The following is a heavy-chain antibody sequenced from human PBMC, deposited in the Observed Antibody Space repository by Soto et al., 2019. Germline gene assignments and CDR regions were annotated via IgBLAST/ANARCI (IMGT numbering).Heavy chain of an antibody. CDR1: GFTFSNYD. CDR3: AKDDRWCSGGTCLGGMDV. Sequence: VGSLRLSCAASGFTFSNYDMHWVRQAPGKGLEWVAVISNDGSNKYYADSVKGRFTISRDNSKNTLYVQMNSLKTEDTAVYYCAKDDRWCSGGTCLGGMDVWGQGTTVTVSS. CDR2: ISNDGSNK. V-gene: IGHV3-30*18. D-gene: IGHD2-15*01. J-gene: IGHJ6*02.